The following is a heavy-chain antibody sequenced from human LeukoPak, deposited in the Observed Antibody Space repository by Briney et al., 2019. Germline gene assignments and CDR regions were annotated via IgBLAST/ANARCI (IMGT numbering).Heavy chain of an antibody. J-gene: IGHJ5*02. CDR2: IWYDGSNK. CDR1: GFTFSSYG. V-gene: IGHV3-33*01. Sequence: GGSLRRSCAASGFTFSSYGMHWVRQAPGKGLEWVAVIWYDGSNKYYADSVKGRFTISRDNSKNTLYLQMNSLRAEDTAVYYCARARDIAVVVAATRSGNWFDPWGQGTLVTVSS. D-gene: IGHD2-15*01. CDR3: ARARDIAVVVAATRSGNWFDP.